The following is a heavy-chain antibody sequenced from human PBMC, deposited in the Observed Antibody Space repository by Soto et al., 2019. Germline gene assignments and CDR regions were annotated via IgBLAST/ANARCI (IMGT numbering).Heavy chain of an antibody. Sequence: SETLSLTCTVSGGSISSSSYYWGWIRQPPGKGLEWIGSIYYSGSTYYNPSLKSRVTISVDTSKNQFSLKLSSVTAADTAVYYCARLAPPLNYDYIWGSYRWGAFDIWGQGTMVTVSS. J-gene: IGHJ3*02. CDR2: IYYSGST. D-gene: IGHD3-16*02. V-gene: IGHV4-39*01. CDR1: GGSISSSSYY. CDR3: ARLAPPLNYDYIWGSYRWGAFDI.